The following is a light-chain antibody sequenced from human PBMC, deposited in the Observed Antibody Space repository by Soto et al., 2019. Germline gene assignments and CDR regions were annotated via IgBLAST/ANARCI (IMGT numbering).Light chain of an antibody. CDR2: NNN. Sequence: QSVLTQTPSASGTPGQRVTISCSGSRSNIGNNAVSWYQQFPGTAPKLLIYNNNQRPSGVPDRFSGSKSGTSASLAISGLQSEAEADYYCATWDDSLNARGVFGGGTKVTVL. V-gene: IGLV1-44*01. CDR1: RSNIGNNA. J-gene: IGLJ3*02. CDR3: ATWDDSLNARGV.